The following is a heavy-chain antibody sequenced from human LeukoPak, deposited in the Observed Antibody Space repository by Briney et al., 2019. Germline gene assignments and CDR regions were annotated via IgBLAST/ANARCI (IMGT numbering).Heavy chain of an antibody. V-gene: IGHV4-4*02. CDR1: GGSISSSYW. Sequence: SETLSLTCAVPGGSISSSYWWTWVRQPPGKGLEWIGEIYHSGSTNYNPSLKSRLTISVEKSKNQFSLKLSSVTAADTAVYYCARSYWTGYHHLDFWGQGTLVTVSS. J-gene: IGHJ4*02. CDR3: ARSYWTGYHHLDF. D-gene: IGHD3/OR15-3a*01. CDR2: IYHSGST.